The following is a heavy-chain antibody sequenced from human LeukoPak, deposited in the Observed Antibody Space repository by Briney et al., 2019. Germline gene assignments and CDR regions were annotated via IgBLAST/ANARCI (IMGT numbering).Heavy chain of an antibody. CDR2: ISYDGSNK. V-gene: IGHV3-30*04. D-gene: IGHD4-17*01. CDR1: GFTFSSYA. Sequence: PGGSLRLSCAAPGFTFSSYAMHWVRQAPGKGLEWVAVISYDGSNKYYADSVKGRSTISRDNSKNTLYLQMNSLRAEDTAVYYCARAGADSYGDYVYFDYWGQGTLVTVSS. J-gene: IGHJ4*02. CDR3: ARAGADSYGDYVYFDY.